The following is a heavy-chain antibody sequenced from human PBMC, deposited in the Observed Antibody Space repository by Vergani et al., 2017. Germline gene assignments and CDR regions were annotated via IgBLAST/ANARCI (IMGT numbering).Heavy chain of an antibody. CDR1: GFTVSTDY. Sequence: EVQLVESGGGLVQPGGSLTLSCAASGFTVSTDYFSWVRPAPGKGLEWVSILYRGAFTSYTDSVKGRFTVSRDISKNSLCLQMNSLRPEDTARYYCARDGHYSVLSGYYIGGGFDIWGQGTMVTVSS. CDR3: ARDGHYSVLSGYYIGGGFDI. CDR2: LYRGAFT. V-gene: IGHV3-66*02. J-gene: IGHJ3*02. D-gene: IGHD3-3*01.